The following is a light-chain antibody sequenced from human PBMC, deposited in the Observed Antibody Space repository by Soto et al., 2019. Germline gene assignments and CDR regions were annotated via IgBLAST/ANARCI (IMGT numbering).Light chain of an antibody. V-gene: IGLV1-47*01. CDR2: RNN. Sequence: QSVLTQPPSASGTPGQKVTISCSGISSNIGDNYVYWHQQLPGTAPKLLIYRNNQRPSGVPDRFSGSKSGTSASLAISGLRSEDEADYYCAAWDDSLSGYVFGPGTKVTVL. J-gene: IGLJ1*01. CDR1: SSNIGDNY. CDR3: AAWDDSLSGYV.